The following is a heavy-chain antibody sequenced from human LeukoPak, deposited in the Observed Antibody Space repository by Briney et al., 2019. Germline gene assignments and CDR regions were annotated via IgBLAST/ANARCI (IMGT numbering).Heavy chain of an antibody. CDR2: ISSSSSYI. J-gene: IGHJ3*02. Sequence: PGGSLRLSCAASGFTFSSYSMNWVRQAPGKGLEWVSSISSSSSYIYYADSVKGRFTISRDNAKNSLYLQMNRLRAEDTAVYYCARENGWAVRGVIRAFDIWGQGTMVTVSS. D-gene: IGHD3-10*01. V-gene: IGHV3-21*01. CDR3: ARENGWAVRGVIRAFDI. CDR1: GFTFSSYS.